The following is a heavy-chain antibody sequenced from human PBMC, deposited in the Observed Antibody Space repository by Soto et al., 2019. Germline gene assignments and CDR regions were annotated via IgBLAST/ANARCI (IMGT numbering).Heavy chain of an antibody. CDR1: GGSISSYY. Sequence: QLQLQESGPGLVKPSETLSLTCTVSGGSISSYYWSWIRQSPGKGLEWIGYIHYSGSTNYNPSLKSRVTMSVDTSRNQFSLKLSSVTAADTAMYYCARSIDSSGYYFSNCWGQGTLVTVSS. D-gene: IGHD3-22*01. CDR3: ARSIDSSGYYFSNC. J-gene: IGHJ4*02. V-gene: IGHV4-59*01. CDR2: IHYSGST.